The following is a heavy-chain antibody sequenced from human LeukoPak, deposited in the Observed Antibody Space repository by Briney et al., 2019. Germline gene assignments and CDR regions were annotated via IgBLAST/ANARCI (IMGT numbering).Heavy chain of an antibody. V-gene: IGHV4-34*01. Sequence: PSETLSLTCAVYGGSFSGYYWSWIRQPPGKGLEWIGEINHSGSTNYNPSLKSRVTISVDTSKNQFSLKLSSVTAADTAVYYCARRLRFYYYYMDVWGKGTTVTVSS. CDR3: ARRLRFYYYYMDV. J-gene: IGHJ6*03. D-gene: IGHD3-3*01. CDR2: INHSGST. CDR1: GGSFSGYY.